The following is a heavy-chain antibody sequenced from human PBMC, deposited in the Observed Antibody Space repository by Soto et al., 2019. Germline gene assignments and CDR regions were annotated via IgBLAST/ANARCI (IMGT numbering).Heavy chain of an antibody. V-gene: IGHV1-8*01. CDR1: GYTFTSYD. Sequence: ASVKVSCKASGYTFTSYDINWVRQATGQGLEWMGWMNPNSGNTGYAQKFQGRVTMTRNTSISTAYMELSSLRSEDTAVYYCARGRYARTGYYFDYWGPGTLVTVSS. J-gene: IGHJ4*02. CDR3: ARGRYARTGYYFDY. D-gene: IGHD3-10*02. CDR2: MNPNSGNT.